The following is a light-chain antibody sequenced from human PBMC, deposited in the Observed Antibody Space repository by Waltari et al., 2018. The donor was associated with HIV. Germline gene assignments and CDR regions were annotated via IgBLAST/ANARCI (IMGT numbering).Light chain of an antibody. V-gene: IGLV1-47*01. CDR2: GNH. CDR3: CSYAGSYTTI. CDR1: RSTIGSNY. Sequence: QSVLTQPPSVSGTPGQRVTISCSGSRSTIGSNYVYWYQQLPGTAPKLLIYGNHQRPSGFPDRFSGSKSVTSASLTISGLQAEDEADYYCCSYAGSYTTIFGGGTKLTVL. J-gene: IGLJ2*01.